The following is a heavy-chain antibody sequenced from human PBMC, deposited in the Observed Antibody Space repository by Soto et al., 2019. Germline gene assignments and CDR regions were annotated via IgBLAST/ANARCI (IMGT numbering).Heavy chain of an antibody. J-gene: IGHJ5*02. D-gene: IGHD1-20*01. CDR2: IYYSGST. V-gene: IGHV4-30-4*01. CDR1: GGSISSGDYY. Sequence: PSETLSLTCTVSGGSISSGDYYWSWIRQPPGKGLEWIGYIYYSGSTYYNPSLKSRVTISVDTSKNQFSLKLSSVTAADPAVYYSAPSHRYNCFDTWGQGTLVTVSS. CDR3: APSHRYNCFDT.